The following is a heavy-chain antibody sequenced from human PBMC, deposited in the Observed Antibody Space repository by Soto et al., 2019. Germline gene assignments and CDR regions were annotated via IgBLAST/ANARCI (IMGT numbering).Heavy chain of an antibody. J-gene: IGHJ3*01. CDR1: GWSFSGYY. CDR2: INHSGST. V-gene: IGHV4-34*01. D-gene: IGHD2-2*01. Sequence: SETLSLTCAVYGWSFSGYYWSWIRQPPGKGLEWIGEINHSGSTNYNPSLKSRVTISVDTSKNQFSLKLSSVTAADTAVYYCARGRWGGVVPAAGRVLDFWGQGTMVIVS. CDR3: ARGRWGGVVPAAGRVLDF.